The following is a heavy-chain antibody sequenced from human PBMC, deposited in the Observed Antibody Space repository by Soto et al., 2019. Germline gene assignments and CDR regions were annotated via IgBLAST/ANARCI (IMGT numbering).Heavy chain of an antibody. V-gene: IGHV1-8*01. Sequence: QVQLVQSGAEVKKPGASVKVSCKASGYTFTSYDINWVRQATGQGLEWMGWMNPNSGNTAYAQKFQGRVTMTRNTSLSTAYMALSSLISDDTAVYYCASAVRGGTSDYWGQGTLVTVSS. D-gene: IGHD1-7*01. J-gene: IGHJ4*02. CDR1: GYTFTSYD. CDR2: MNPNSGNT. CDR3: ASAVRGGTSDY.